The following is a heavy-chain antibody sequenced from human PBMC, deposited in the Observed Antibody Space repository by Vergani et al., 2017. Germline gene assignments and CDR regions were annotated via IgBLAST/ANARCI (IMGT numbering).Heavy chain of an antibody. V-gene: IGHV1-69-2*01. CDR3: ATEPQMATTGVDYYGMDV. CDR1: GYTFTDYY. D-gene: IGHD5-24*01. J-gene: IGHJ6*02. CDR2: VDPEDGET. Sequence: EVQLVQSGAEVKKPGATVKISCKVSGYTFTDYYMHWVQQAPGKGLEWMGLVDPEDGETIYAEKFQGRVTITADTSTDTAYMGLSSLRSEDTAVYYCATEPQMATTGVDYYGMDVWGQGTTVTVSS.